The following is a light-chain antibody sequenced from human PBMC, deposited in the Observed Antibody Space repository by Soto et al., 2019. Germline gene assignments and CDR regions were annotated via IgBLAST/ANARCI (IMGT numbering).Light chain of an antibody. CDR1: KLGDKY. CDR3: QAWDSSTGI. V-gene: IGLV3-1*01. CDR2: QDI. Sequence: SYELTQPPSVSVSPGQTASITCSGDKLGDKYASWYQSKPGQSPVLVIYQDIQRPSGIPERFSGSNSGNTATLTISGTQAMDEADYYCQAWDSSTGIFGGGTKVTVL. J-gene: IGLJ2*01.